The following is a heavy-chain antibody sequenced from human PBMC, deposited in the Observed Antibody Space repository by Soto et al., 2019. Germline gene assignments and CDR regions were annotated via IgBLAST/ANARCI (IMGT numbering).Heavy chain of an antibody. D-gene: IGHD6-6*01. J-gene: IGHJ2*01. CDR3: AKDVPVYDRYFDL. V-gene: IGHV3-30*18. CDR1: GFTFSSYG. Sequence: QVQLVESGGGVVQPGRSLRLSCAASGFTFSSYGIHWVRQAPGKGLEWVAVISYDGSNKYYADSVKGRFTISRDNSKNTLYLQMNSLRAEDTAVYYCAKDVPVYDRYFDLWGRGTLVTVSS. CDR2: ISYDGSNK.